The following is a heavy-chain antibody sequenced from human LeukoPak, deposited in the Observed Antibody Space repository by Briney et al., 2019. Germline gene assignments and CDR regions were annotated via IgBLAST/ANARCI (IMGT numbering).Heavy chain of an antibody. CDR3: ARGSIAAAAPSDY. CDR2: ISCCSGST. Sequence: GGSLRLSCAASGFTFSSYAMSWVRQAPGKGLEWVSTISCCSGSTYYADSVKGRFTISRDSSKNTLYLQMNRLRAEDTAVYYCARGSIAAAAPSDYWGQGTLVTVSS. J-gene: IGHJ4*02. CDR1: GFTFSSYA. D-gene: IGHD6-13*01. V-gene: IGHV3-23*01.